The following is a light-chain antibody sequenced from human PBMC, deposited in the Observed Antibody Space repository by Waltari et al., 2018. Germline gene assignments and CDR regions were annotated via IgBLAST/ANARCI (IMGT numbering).Light chain of an antibody. CDR3: CSYAGRNIWV. Sequence: QSALTQPPPVSGSPGQSTTIPCPGTSSSVGFYNLISWYQKHPDKAPKLMVYEVIERPSGVSNRCSGSKSGNTASLTISGLQAEDEADYYCCSYAGRNIWVFGGGTKLTVL. CDR2: EVI. J-gene: IGLJ3*02. CDR1: SSSVGFYNL. V-gene: IGLV2-23*02.